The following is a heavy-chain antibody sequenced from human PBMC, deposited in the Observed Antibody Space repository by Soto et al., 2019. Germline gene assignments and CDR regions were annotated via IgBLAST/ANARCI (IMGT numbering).Heavy chain of an antibody. D-gene: IGHD1-26*01. CDR2: MYYSGST. CDR3: ARLKIVGTNPYDFDY. V-gene: IGHV4-39*01. CDR1: GGSTLISSYY. Sequence: QLQLQESGPRLMKPSETLSLTCGVSGGSTLISSYYCAWIRQPPGNGVEWIGSMYYSGSTYYNPSLTRRVAMSVDPCRSQFSLRMTFVTAADTAMYCCARLKIVGTNPYDFDYSGQGMLVPGSS. J-gene: IGHJ4*02.